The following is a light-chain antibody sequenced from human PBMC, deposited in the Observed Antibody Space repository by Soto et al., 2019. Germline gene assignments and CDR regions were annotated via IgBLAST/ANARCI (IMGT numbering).Light chain of an antibody. CDR1: QSVSSY. CDR2: DAS. V-gene: IGKV3-11*01. J-gene: IGKJ2*01. CDR3: QQRSNWPPAT. Sequence: EIVLTQSPATLSLSPGESATLSCRASQSVSSYLAWYQQKPGQAPRLLIYDASNRATGIPARFSGSGSGTDFALAISSLEPGDFAVYYCQQRSNWPPATFGQGTKLEIK.